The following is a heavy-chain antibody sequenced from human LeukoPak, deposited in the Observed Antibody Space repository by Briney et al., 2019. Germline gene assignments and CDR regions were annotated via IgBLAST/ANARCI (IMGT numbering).Heavy chain of an antibody. CDR3: ARFTARLSREEFDY. V-gene: IGHV1-18*01. D-gene: IGHD3-3*02. CDR2: ISPYIGNT. Sequence: ASVKVSRKASGYTFTKYDIHWVRQAPGQGLEWMGWISPYIGNTYYSQKLQGRVTMTTDTSTTTAYMELRSLRSDDTGVYYCARFTARLSREEFDYWGQGTLVTVSS. J-gene: IGHJ4*02. CDR1: GYTFTKYD.